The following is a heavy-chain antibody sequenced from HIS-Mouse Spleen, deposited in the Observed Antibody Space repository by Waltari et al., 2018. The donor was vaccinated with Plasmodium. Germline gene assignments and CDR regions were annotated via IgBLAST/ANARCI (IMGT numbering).Heavy chain of an antibody. V-gene: IGHV1-2*02. J-gene: IGHJ1*01. CDR2: FNPNSGGT. Sequence: QVQLVQSGAEVKKPGASVKVSCKASGYTFTGYYMHWVRQAPGQGLEWMGGFNPNSGGTNYEQKFQGRVTMTRDTSISTADMELSRLRSDDTAVYYCARVLGYKAAAGTCVEYFQHWGQGTLVTVSS. CDR3: ARVLGYKAAAGTCVEYFQH. D-gene: IGHD6-13*01. CDR1: GYTFTGYY.